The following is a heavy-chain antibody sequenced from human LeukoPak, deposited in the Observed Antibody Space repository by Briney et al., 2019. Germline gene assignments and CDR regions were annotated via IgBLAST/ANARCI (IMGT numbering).Heavy chain of an antibody. V-gene: IGHV3-21*01. CDR3: ASPGRGPMIVLNY. CDR1: GFTFSSYS. CDR2: ISSSSSYI. J-gene: IGHJ4*02. Sequence: GGSLRLSCAASGFTFSSYSMNWVRQAPGKGLEWVSSISSSSSYIYYADSVKGRFTISRDNAKNSLYLQMNSLRAEDTAVYYCASPGRGPMIVLNYWGQGTLVTVSS. D-gene: IGHD3-22*01.